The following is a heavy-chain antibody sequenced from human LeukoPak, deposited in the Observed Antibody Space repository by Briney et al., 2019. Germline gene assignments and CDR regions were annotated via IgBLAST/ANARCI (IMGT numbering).Heavy chain of an antibody. CDR2: ISSSSSYI. D-gene: IGHD5-18*01. CDR3: ARGPGVTPDY. CDR1: GFTFSSYS. V-gene: IGHV3-21*01. J-gene: IGHJ4*02. Sequence: GGSLRLSCAASGFTFSSYSMNWVRQALGKGLEWVSSISSSSSYIYYADSVKGRFTISRDNAKNSLYLQMNSLRAEDTAVYYCARGPGVTPDYWGQGTLVTVSS.